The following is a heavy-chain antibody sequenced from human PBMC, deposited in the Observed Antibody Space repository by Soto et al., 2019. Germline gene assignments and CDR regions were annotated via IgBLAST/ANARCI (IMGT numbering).Heavy chain of an antibody. CDR1: GGTFSSYA. CDR3: ARDKQRYCSGGSCTIEH. V-gene: IGHV1-69*01. CDR2: IIPIFGTA. D-gene: IGHD2-15*01. J-gene: IGHJ1*01. Sequence: QVQLVQSGAEVKKPGSSVKVSCKASGGTFSSYAISWVRQAPGQGLEWMGGIIPIFGTANYAQKFQGRVTITADESPSTAYMELSSLRSEDTAVYYCARDKQRYCSGGSCTIEHWGQGTLVTVSS.